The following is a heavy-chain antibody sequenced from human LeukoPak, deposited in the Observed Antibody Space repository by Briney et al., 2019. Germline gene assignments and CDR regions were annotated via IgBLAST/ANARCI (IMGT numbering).Heavy chain of an antibody. CDR1: GFTFRSYG. D-gene: IGHD2-2*01. CDR2: ISGSGDST. J-gene: IGHJ4*02. CDR3: AKSFRSTSLDY. V-gene: IGHV3-23*01. Sequence: GGSLRLSCAASGFTFRSYGMTCVRQAPGKGLEWVSAISGSGDSTYYAGSVKGRFTISRDNSRNTLYLQMNSLRAGDTAVYYCAKSFRSTSLDYWGQGTLVTVSS.